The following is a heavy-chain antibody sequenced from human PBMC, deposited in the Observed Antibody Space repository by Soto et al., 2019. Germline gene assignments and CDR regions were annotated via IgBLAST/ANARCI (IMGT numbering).Heavy chain of an antibody. D-gene: IGHD3-16*01. CDR2: IRGSGGRT. CDR3: LTGSHAYFDY. J-gene: IGHJ4*02. V-gene: IGHV3-23*01. Sequence: GGSLRLSCAASGITFKNIAMSWVRQAPGKGLEWVATIRGSGGRTDYADSVRGRFTISRDTSNNTVYLQLNSLRSEDTAFYYCLTGSHAYFDYWGQGT. CDR1: GITFKNIA.